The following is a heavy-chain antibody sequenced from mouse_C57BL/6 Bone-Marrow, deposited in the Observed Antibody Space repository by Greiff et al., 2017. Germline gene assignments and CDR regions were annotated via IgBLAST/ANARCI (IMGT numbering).Heavy chain of an antibody. CDR3: ARSYDYDAYYMDY. Sequence: QVQLQQPGAELVKPGASVKLSCKASGYTFTNYWMHWVKQRPGQGLEWIGMMHPNGGSPDYNEKFKSEATLSVDKSSRTAYMELSSLTSEDSAVYSCARSYDYDAYYMDYGGQGTAAPVSS. J-gene: IGHJ4*01. CDR2: MHPNGGSP. D-gene: IGHD2-4*01. V-gene: IGHV1-64*01. CDR1: GYTFTNYW.